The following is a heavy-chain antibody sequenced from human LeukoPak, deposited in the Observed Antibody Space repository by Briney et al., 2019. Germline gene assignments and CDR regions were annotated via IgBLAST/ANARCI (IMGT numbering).Heavy chain of an antibody. CDR3: ARAGYYDSSSELRVDY. Sequence: SVKVSCKASGGTFSSYAISWVRQAPGQGLEWMGRIIPFFGTANYAQKFQGRVTITADKSTSTAYMELSSLRSEDTAVYYCARAGYYDSSSELRVDYWGQGTLVTVSS. CDR1: GGTFSSYA. CDR2: IIPFFGTA. V-gene: IGHV1-69*06. D-gene: IGHD3-22*01. J-gene: IGHJ4*02.